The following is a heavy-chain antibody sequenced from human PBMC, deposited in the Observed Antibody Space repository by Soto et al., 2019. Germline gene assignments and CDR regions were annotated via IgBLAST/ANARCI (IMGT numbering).Heavy chain of an antibody. CDR3: ARVVGGAYWFDY. Sequence: GGSLRLSCAASGFTFSSYSMNWVRQAPGKGLEWVSYISSSSTIYYADSVKGRFTISRDNAKNSLYLQMNSLRAEDTAVYYCARVVGGAYWFDYWGQGTLVTVSS. CDR2: ISSSSTI. J-gene: IGHJ4*02. CDR1: GFTFSSYS. D-gene: IGHD3-16*01. V-gene: IGHV3-48*01.